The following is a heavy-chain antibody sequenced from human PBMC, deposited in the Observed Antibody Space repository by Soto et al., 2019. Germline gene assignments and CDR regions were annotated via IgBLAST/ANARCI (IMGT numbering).Heavy chain of an antibody. Sequence: KASETLSLTCTVSGGSIRSYYWSWIRQSPGKGLEWIGYIYSSGSTNYNPSLKSRVSISLDTSKNQFSLKLTSVTAADTAVYYCARGYGSGRYPYLRVDYWGQGTRGTVS. J-gene: IGHJ4*02. V-gene: IGHV4-59*01. D-gene: IGHD3-10*01. CDR2: IYSSGST. CDR3: ARGYGSGRYPYLRVDY. CDR1: GGSIRSYY.